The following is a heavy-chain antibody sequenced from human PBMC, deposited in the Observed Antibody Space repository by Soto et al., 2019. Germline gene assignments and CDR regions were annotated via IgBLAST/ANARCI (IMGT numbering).Heavy chain of an antibody. CDR2: VSGAGLIT. CDR3: AKDMEYQLLSYYFDY. Sequence: GGSLRLSCAASGFTFSNYAMSWVRQAPGKGLEWVSSVSGAGLITYYADSVKGRFTISRDNSKNTLYLQMNSLRAEDTAEYYCAKDMEYQLLSYYFDYWGQGTLVTVSS. CDR1: GFTFSNYA. J-gene: IGHJ4*02. V-gene: IGHV3-23*01. D-gene: IGHD2-2*01.